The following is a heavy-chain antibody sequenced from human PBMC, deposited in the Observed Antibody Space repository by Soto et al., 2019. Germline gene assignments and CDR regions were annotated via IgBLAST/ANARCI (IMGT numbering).Heavy chain of an antibody. V-gene: IGHV1-69*01. J-gene: IGHJ3*02. CDR2: IIPIFGTA. D-gene: IGHD3-22*01. CDR3: AREWYYYDSSGPRAAFDI. CDR1: GGTFSSYA. Sequence: QVQLVQSGAEVKKPGSSVKVSCKASGGTFSSYAISWVRQAPGQGLEWVGGIIPIFGTANYAQKFQGRVTITADESTSTAYMELSSLRSEDTAVYYCAREWYYYDSSGPRAAFDIWGQGTMVTVSS.